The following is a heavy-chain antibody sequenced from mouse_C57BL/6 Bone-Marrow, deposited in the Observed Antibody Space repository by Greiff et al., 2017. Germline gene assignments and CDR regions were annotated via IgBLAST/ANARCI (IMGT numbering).Heavy chain of an antibody. V-gene: IGHV1-54*01. J-gene: IGHJ3*01. CDR2: INPGSGGT. Sequence: QVQLQQSGAELVRPGTSVKVSCKASGYAFTNYLIEWVKQRPGQGLEWIGVINPGSGGTNYNEKFKGKATLTADKSSSTAYMQRSSLTSEDSAVYFCARSGNPAWFAYWGQGTLVTVSA. CDR3: ARSGNPAWFAY. CDR1: GYAFTNYL. D-gene: IGHD2-1*01.